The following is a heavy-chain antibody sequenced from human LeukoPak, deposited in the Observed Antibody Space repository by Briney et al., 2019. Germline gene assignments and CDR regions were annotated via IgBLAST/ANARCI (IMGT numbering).Heavy chain of an antibody. CDR2: IYYSGTT. CDR1: GGSISSYY. V-gene: IGHV4-59*01. CDR3: ARDGYSSGWTNFDY. J-gene: IGHJ4*02. Sequence: SETLSLTCTVSGGSISSYYWNWIRQPPGRGLEWIGYIYYSGTTNYNPSLKSRVTISVDTSKNQFSLKLSSVTAADTAVYYCARDGYSSGWTNFDYWGQGTLVTVSS. D-gene: IGHD6-19*01.